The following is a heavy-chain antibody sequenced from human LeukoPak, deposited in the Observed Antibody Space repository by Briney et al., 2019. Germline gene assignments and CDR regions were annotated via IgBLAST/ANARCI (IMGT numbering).Heavy chain of an antibody. D-gene: IGHD5-12*01. V-gene: IGHV3-21*01. CDR3: ARDSRGYSGYDSGVNWFDP. Sequence: PGGSLRLSCAASGFTFSSYSMNWVRHAPGKGLELVSSISSSSSYIYYADSVKGRFTISRDNAKNSLYLQMNSLRAEDTAVYYCARDSRGYSGYDSGVNWFDPWGQGTLVTVSS. CDR2: ISSSSSYI. J-gene: IGHJ5*02. CDR1: GFTFSSYS.